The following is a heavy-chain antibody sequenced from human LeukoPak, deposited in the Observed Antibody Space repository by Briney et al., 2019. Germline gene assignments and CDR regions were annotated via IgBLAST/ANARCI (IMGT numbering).Heavy chain of an antibody. D-gene: IGHD2-2*01. V-gene: IGHV3-23*01. CDR2: ISDSGGST. J-gene: IGHJ1*01. CDR1: GFTFSSYA. Sequence: PGGSLRLSCAASGFTFSSYAMRWVRQAPGKGLEWVSVISDSGGSTYYADSVKGRFTISRDNSKNTLYLQMNSLRAEDTAVYYCASPYCSSTTCYPRTFHHWGQGTLVTVSS. CDR3: ASPYCSSTTCYPRTFHH.